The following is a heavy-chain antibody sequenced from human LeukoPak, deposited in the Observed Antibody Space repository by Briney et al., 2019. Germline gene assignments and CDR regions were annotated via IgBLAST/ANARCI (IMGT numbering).Heavy chain of an antibody. CDR3: AKDLGGEGSSGFPGY. V-gene: IGHV3-23*01. D-gene: IGHD3-10*01. Sequence: GGSLRLSCTASGLTFSTYSMTWVRQARGRGREWVSAISGSGGDTYCAVSVEGRCTISRDNSKNTLYLQMNSLRAEDTAVYYCAKDLGGEGSSGFPGYWGQGTLVTVSS. J-gene: IGHJ4*02. CDR1: GLTFSTYS. CDR2: ISGSGGDT.